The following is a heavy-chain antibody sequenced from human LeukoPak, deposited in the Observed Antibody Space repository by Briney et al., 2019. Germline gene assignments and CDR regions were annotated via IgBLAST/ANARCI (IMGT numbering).Heavy chain of an antibody. J-gene: IGHJ4*02. D-gene: IGHD4-17*01. CDR1: GFTFSSYA. Sequence: HTGGSLRLSCAASGFTFSSYAMSWVRQAPGKGLEWVSAISGSGGSTYYADSVKGRFTISRDNSKNTLYLQMNSLRAEDTAVYYCAKVSGGRRSSYFDYWGQGTLVTVSS. V-gene: IGHV3-23*01. CDR3: AKVSGGRRSSYFDY. CDR2: ISGSGGST.